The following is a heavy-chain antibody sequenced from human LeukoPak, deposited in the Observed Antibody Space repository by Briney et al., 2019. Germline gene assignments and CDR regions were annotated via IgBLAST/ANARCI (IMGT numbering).Heavy chain of an antibody. V-gene: IGHV3-64D*09. CDR2: ISSNGGST. CDR3: VKGVRQWLVRGGFDY. CDR1: GFTFNSYD. Sequence: GASLRLSCAASGFTFNSYDMNWVRQAPGKGLEYVSAISSNGGSTYYADSVKGRFTISRDNSKNTLYLQMSSLRAEDTAVYYCVKGVRQWLVRGGFDYWGQGTLVTVSS. J-gene: IGHJ4*02. D-gene: IGHD6-19*01.